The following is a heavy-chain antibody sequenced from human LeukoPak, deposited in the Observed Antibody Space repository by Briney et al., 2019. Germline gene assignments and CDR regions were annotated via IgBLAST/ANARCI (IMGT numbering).Heavy chain of an antibody. Sequence: GDSLRLSCAASGFKFSNYWMHSVRQVPGKGLVWLSRINRDGGITTYADSVKGRFTISRDNAKNMLYLQLNSLRAEDTAVYYCISDSEGRSGGDYWGQGTLVTVSS. CDR3: ISDSEGRSGGDY. D-gene: IGHD3-10*01. CDR2: INRDGGIT. V-gene: IGHV3-74*03. J-gene: IGHJ4*02. CDR1: GFKFSNYW.